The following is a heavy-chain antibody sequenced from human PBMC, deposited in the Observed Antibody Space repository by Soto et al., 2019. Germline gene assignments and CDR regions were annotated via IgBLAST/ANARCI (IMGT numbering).Heavy chain of an antibody. V-gene: IGHV6-1*01. D-gene: IGHD1-26*01. Sequence: QVQLQQSGPGLVKPSQTLSVTCGISGDSVSSNSAAWNWLRQSPSRGLEWLGRTYYRSKWYNDYAVSVESRITINPDTSKNHFSLQLNFVTPEDTAVYFCARGEQYSGRIFDYWGQGTLFTVSS. CDR1: GDSVSSNSAA. J-gene: IGHJ4*02. CDR2: TYYRSKWYN. CDR3: ARGEQYSGRIFDY.